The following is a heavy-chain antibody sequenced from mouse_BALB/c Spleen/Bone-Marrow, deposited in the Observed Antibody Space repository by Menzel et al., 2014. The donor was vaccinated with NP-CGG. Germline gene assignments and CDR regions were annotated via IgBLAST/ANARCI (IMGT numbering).Heavy chain of an antibody. Sequence: EVKLLESGGGLVQPGGSLKLSCGASGFDFSRYWMSWVRQAPGKGLEWIGEINPDSSTINYTPSLKDKFIISRDNAKNTLCLQMRKVRSEDTALYYCARQGYYGYSDYWGQGTTLTVSS. J-gene: IGHJ2*01. D-gene: IGHD1-2*01. CDR1: GFDFSRYW. CDR2: INPDSSTI. V-gene: IGHV4-1*02. CDR3: ARQGYYGYSDY.